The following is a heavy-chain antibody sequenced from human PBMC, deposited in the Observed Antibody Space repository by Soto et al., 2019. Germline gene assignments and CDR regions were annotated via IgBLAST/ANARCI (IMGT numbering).Heavy chain of an antibody. J-gene: IGHJ5*02. V-gene: IGHV3-23*01. CDR2: ISGSGSTT. D-gene: IGHD2-8*01. Sequence: GGSLRLSCAASGFSFSTYAMSWVRQAPGKGLEGVSAISGSGSTTFYADSIQGPSTISREDPSDTLYLHKNSLRAEDTAVYFCAREQCSPLERYCADGAVDWVDPWGRGPLVTVS. CDR1: GFSFSTYA. CDR3: AREQCSPLERYCADGAVDWVDP.